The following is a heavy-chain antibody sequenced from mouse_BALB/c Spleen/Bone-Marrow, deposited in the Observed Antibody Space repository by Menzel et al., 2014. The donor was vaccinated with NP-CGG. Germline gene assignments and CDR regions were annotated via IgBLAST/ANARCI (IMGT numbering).Heavy chain of an antibody. V-gene: IGHV1S137*01. J-gene: IGHJ4*01. CDR3: ARSGRYGAYYAMDY. CDR1: GYTFTDYA. D-gene: IGHD2-14*01. CDR2: ISTYYGDA. Sequence: QVQLQQSGAELVRPGVSVKISCKGSGYTFTDYAMHWVKQSHAKSLEWIGVISTYYGDASYNQKFKGKATMTVDKSSSTAYMELVRLTSEDSAIYYCARSGRYGAYYAMDYWGQGTSVTVSS.